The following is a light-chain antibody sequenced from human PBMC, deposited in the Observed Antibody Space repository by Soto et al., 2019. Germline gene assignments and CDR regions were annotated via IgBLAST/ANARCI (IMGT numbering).Light chain of an antibody. J-gene: IGKJ1*01. CDR2: DAS. CDR3: QQSSNWPLT. V-gene: IGKV3-11*01. CDR1: QSVSSY. Sequence: EIVLTQSPATLSLSPGERATLSCRASQSVSSYFAWYQQKPGQAPRLLIYDASNRATGIPARFSGSGSGTGCTLTCSSLEPEDFAVYYCQQSSNWPLTFGQGTKVEIK.